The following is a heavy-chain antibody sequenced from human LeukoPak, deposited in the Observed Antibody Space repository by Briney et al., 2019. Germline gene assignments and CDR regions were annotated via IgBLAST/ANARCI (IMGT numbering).Heavy chain of an antibody. Sequence: GASVKVSCKASGYTFTSYAMHWVRPAPGQRLEWMGWINAGNGNTKYSQKFQGRVTITRDTSASTAYMELSSLRSEDTAVYYCARDRDDILTGYSYGMDVWGKGTTVTVSS. CDR3: ARDRDDILTGYSYGMDV. J-gene: IGHJ6*04. V-gene: IGHV1-3*01. CDR2: INAGNGNT. CDR1: GYTFTSYA. D-gene: IGHD3-9*01.